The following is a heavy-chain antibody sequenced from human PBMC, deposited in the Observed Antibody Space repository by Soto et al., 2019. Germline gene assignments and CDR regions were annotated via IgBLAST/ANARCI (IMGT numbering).Heavy chain of an antibody. V-gene: IGHV4-61*01. J-gene: IGHJ5*02. CDR2: IYYSGST. Sequence: SETLSLTCTVSGGSVSSGSYCWSWIRQPPGKGLEWIGYIYYSGSTNYNPSLKSRVTISVDTSKNQFSLKLSSVTAADTAVYYCARGLAAAAHNWFDPWGQGTLVTVSS. CDR1: GGSVSSGSYC. CDR3: ARGLAAAAHNWFDP. D-gene: IGHD6-13*01.